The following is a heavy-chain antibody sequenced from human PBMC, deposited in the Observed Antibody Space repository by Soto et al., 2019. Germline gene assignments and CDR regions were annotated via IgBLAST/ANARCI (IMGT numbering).Heavy chain of an antibody. D-gene: IGHD5-12*01. CDR2: IIPIFGTA. Sequence: GASVKVSCKASGGTFSSYAISWVRQAPGQGLEWMGGIIPIFGTANYAQKFQGRVTITADESTSTAYMELSSLRSEDTAVYYCARGQSGGYASYYYYGMDVWGQGTTVTVSS. CDR1: GGTFSSYA. V-gene: IGHV1-69*13. CDR3: ARGQSGGYASYYYYGMDV. J-gene: IGHJ6*02.